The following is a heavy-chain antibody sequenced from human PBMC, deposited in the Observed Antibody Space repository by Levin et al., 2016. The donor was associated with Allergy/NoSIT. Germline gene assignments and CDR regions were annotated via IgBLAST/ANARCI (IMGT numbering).Heavy chain of an antibody. D-gene: IGHD4-23*01. CDR1: GDSITSSSSY. CDR3: ARAPDYGGNSGRLGY. CDR2: LYYSGST. Sequence: SETLSLTCTVSGDSITSSSSYWGWIRQPPGKGLEWIGSLYYSGSTYYTPSLKSRVTISIDTSKNQFSLQLTSVTAADTAVYYCARAPDYGGNSGRLGYWGQGTLVTVSS. V-gene: IGHV4-39*07. J-gene: IGHJ4*02.